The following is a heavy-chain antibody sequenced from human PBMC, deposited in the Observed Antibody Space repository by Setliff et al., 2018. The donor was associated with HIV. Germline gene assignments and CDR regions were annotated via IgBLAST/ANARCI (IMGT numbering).Heavy chain of an antibody. V-gene: IGHV4-34*01. CDR1: AGSFSGYY. J-gene: IGHJ4*02. Sequence: KPSETLSLTCTVYAGSFSGYYWSWIRQPSGKGLEWIGEINHSGSTNYNPSLKSRVTISVDTSKNRSSRKLSAVTAADTAVYYCARGVPVLRYFDWLSRLGYWGQGTLVTVSS. D-gene: IGHD3-9*01. CDR3: ARGVPVLRYFDWLSRLGY. CDR2: INHSGST.